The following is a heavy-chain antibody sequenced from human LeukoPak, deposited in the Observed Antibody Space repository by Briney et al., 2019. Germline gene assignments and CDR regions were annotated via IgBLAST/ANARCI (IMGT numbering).Heavy chain of an antibody. Sequence: PGGSLRLSCAASGFTFRASTIHWVRQASGKGLEWVGRIRTRANTYATTYNESVKGRFLISRDDSKKTAYLQMNSLKTEDTAVYYCIRVGGAFDIWGQGTMVTVSS. CDR2: IRTRANTYAT. J-gene: IGHJ3*02. V-gene: IGHV3-73*01. CDR1: GFTFRAST. D-gene: IGHD3-16*01. CDR3: IRVGGAFDI.